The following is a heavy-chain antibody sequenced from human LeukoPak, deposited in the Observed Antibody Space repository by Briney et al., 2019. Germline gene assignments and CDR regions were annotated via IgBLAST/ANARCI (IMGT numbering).Heavy chain of an antibody. CDR2: ISGSGGTT. J-gene: IGHJ4*02. CDR1: GFTFSSYG. V-gene: IGHV3-23*01. Sequence: GGSLRLFCAASGFTFSSYGMNWVRQAPGKGLEWVSGISGSGGTTYYADSVKGRFTICRDNSKISLSLQVSSLRAEDTAVYYCAKTNGDYSDWGQGTLVTVSS. D-gene: IGHD2-8*01. CDR3: AKTNGDYSD.